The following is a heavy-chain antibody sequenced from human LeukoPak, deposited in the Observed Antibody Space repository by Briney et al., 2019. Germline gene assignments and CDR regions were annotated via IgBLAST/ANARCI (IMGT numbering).Heavy chain of an antibody. V-gene: IGHV3-9*01. J-gene: IGHJ5*02. Sequence: GGSLRLSCAASGFTFDDYAMHWVRQAPGKGLEWVSGISWNSGSIGYANSVKGRFTISRDNAKNSLYLQMNSLRAEDTALYYCAKGGDLNRYCSGGSCVSLVGEFDPWGQGTLVTVSS. CDR2: ISWNSGSI. CDR3: AKGGDLNRYCSGGSCVSLVGEFDP. CDR1: GFTFDDYA. D-gene: IGHD2-15*01.